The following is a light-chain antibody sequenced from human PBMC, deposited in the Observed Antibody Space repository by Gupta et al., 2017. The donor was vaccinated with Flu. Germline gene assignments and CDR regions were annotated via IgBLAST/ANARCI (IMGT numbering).Light chain of an antibody. CDR1: QSISSW. V-gene: IGKV1-5*03. CDR3: QHYKSYPLS. CDR2: KGS. Sequence: PSTLSASVGDRVIITCRASQSISSWLVWHQQKPGKAPKVLISKGSDLASGVPSRFSGSGSGTEFTLTISSLQPDDFATYYCQHYKSYPLSFGEGTKLEIK. J-gene: IGKJ4*01.